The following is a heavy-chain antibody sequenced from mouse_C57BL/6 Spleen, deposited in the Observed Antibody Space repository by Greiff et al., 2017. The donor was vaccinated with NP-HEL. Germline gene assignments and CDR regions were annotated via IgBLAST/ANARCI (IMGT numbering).Heavy chain of an antibody. CDR3: ARLLWLRRAMDY. J-gene: IGHJ4*01. D-gene: IGHD2-2*01. V-gene: IGHV5-4*01. CDR1: GFTFSSYA. Sequence: EVQLVQSGGGLVKPRGSLTLSCAASGFTFSSYAMSWVRQTPEKRLEWVATISDGSSYTYYPDNVKGRFTLSRDNAKNNLYLQMSHLKSEDTAMYYCARLLWLRRAMDYWGQGTSVTVSS. CDR2: ISDGSSYT.